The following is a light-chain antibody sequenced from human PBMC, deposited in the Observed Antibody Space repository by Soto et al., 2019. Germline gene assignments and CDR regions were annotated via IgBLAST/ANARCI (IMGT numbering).Light chain of an antibody. CDR2: LNSDGSH. CDR1: SGHSSDA. V-gene: IGLV4-69*01. Sequence: QSVLTQSPSDSASLGASVKLTCTLSSGHSSDAIAWHQQQPEKGPRYLMKLNSDGSHSKGDGIPDRFSGSSSGAERYLTISSLQSEDEADYYCQTWGTGIRVFGGGTKLTVL. J-gene: IGLJ3*02. CDR3: QTWGTGIRV.